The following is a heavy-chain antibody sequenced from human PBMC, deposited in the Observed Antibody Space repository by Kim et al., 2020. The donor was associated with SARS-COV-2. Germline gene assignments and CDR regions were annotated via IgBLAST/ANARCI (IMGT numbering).Heavy chain of an antibody. D-gene: IGHD3-10*01. CDR1: GGSISSSSYY. V-gene: IGHV4-39*01. CDR3: ARLLSARYFDY. Sequence: SETLSLTCTVSGGSISSSSYYWGWIRQPPGKGLEWIGSIYYSGSTYYNPSLKSRVTISVDTSKNQFSLKLSSVTAADTAVYYCARLLSARYFDYWCQGTL. J-gene: IGHJ4*02. CDR2: IYYSGST.